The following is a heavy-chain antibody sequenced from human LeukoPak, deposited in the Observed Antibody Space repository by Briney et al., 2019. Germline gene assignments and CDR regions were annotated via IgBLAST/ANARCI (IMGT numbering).Heavy chain of an antibody. J-gene: IGHJ4*02. V-gene: IGHV3-74*01. Sequence: GGSLRLSCAASGFTFSSYWMYWVRQAPGKGLVWVSRLNSDRSSTNYADSVRGRFTISRDNARNTLYLQMNSLRAEDTGVYYCASATGVGAASFWGQGTLVTVSS. CDR1: GFTFSSYW. CDR3: ASATGVGAASF. CDR2: LNSDRSST. D-gene: IGHD1-26*01.